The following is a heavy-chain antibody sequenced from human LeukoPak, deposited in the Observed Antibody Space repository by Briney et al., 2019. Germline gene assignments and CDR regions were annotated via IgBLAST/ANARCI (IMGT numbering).Heavy chain of an antibody. J-gene: IGHJ4*02. V-gene: IGHV1-2*02. D-gene: IGHD4-17*01. CDR2: INPNSGGT. CDR3: ARDLGSYSDNEGY. CDR1: GYTFTGYY. Sequence: ASVKVSCKASGYTFTGYYMHWVRQAPGQGLEWMGWINPNSGGTNYAQKFQGRVTMTRDTSISTAYMELSRLRSDDTAVYYCARDLGSYSDNEGYWGQGTLVTVSS.